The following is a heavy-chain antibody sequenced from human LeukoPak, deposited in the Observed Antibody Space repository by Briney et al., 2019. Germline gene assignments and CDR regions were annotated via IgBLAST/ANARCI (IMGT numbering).Heavy chain of an antibody. J-gene: IGHJ4*02. CDR3: ARDYDSSGYYLDY. CDR2: MSYDGSNK. CDR1: GFTFSSYA. V-gene: IGHV3-30-3*01. D-gene: IGHD3-22*01. Sequence: GGSLRLSCAASGFTFSSYAMHWVRQAPGKGLEWVAVMSYDGSNKYYADSVKGRFTISRDNSKNTLYLQMNSLRAEDTAVYYCARDYDSSGYYLDYWGQGTLVTVSS.